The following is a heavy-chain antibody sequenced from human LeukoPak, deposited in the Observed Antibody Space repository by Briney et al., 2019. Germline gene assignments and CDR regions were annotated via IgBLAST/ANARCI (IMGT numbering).Heavy chain of an antibody. D-gene: IGHD6-13*01. Sequence: GASVKVSCKASGYTFTGYYMHWVRQAPGQGLEWMGWINPNSGGTNYAQKFQGRVTMTRDTSISTAYMELSRLRSDDTAVYYCARDLPQAAGLTFDYWGQGTLVTVSS. CDR3: ARDLPQAAGLTFDY. CDR2: INPNSGGT. V-gene: IGHV1-2*02. CDR1: GYTFTGYY. J-gene: IGHJ4*02.